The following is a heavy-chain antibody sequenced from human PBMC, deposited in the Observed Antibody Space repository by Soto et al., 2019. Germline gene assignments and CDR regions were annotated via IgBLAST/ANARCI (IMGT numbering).Heavy chain of an antibody. D-gene: IGHD3-3*01. V-gene: IGHV3-74*01. CDR2: INSDGSST. J-gene: IGHJ5*02. CDR3: ARDGPQYDFWSGYLNWFDP. CDR1: GFTFSSYW. Sequence: EVQLVESGGGLVQPGGSLRLSCAASGFTFSSYWMHWVRQAPGKGLVWVSCINSDGSSTSYADSVKGRFTISRDNAKNTLYLQMNSLRAEDTAVYYCARDGPQYDFWSGYLNWFDPWGQGTLVTVSS.